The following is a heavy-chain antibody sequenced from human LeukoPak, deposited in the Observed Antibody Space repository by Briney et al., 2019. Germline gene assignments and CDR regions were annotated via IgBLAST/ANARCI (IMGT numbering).Heavy chain of an antibody. CDR3: AKLAKYFYGSETFYFFEH. CDR1: GFTFSNYW. Sequence: GGSLRLSCAASGFTFSNYWMTWVRQAPGKGLEWVANIKQDGSQKYYVDSLKGRFTISRDNAKNSVYLQMNSLRVEDTAVYYCAKLAKYFYGSETFYFFEHWGQGTPVTASS. CDR2: IKQDGSQK. D-gene: IGHD3-10*01. J-gene: IGHJ4*02. V-gene: IGHV3-7*01.